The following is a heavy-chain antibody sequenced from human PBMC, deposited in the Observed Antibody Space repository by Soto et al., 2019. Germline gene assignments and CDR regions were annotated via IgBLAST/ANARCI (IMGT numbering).Heavy chain of an antibody. Sequence: ASVKVSCKASGYTFTGYYMHWVRQAPGQGLEWMGWINPNSGGTNNAQKFQGRVTMTRDTSISTVYLELSRLRSDDTAVYYCAREVGPNWFDPWGQGTLVTVSS. V-gene: IGHV1-2*02. J-gene: IGHJ5*02. CDR2: INPNSGGT. D-gene: IGHD2-2*01. CDR3: AREVGPNWFDP. CDR1: GYTFTGYY.